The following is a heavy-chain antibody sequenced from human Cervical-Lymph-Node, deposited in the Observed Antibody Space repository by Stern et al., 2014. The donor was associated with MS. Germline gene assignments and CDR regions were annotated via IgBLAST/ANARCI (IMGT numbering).Heavy chain of an antibody. CDR2: ITSTSTYT. CDR3: GGNY. J-gene: IGHJ4*02. Sequence: EVQLVESGGGLVKPGGSLRLSCAASGFTFSNYSMSWVRQAPGKGLEWVSSITSTSTYTYSAASVRGRFTISRDNTKKSLYLQMNSLRAEDTAVYYCGGNYWGQGTLVTVSS. V-gene: IGHV3-21*01. CDR1: GFTFSNYS.